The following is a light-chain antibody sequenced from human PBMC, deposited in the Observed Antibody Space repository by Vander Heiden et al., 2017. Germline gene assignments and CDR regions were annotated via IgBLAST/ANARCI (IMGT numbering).Light chain of an antibody. CDR2: GAS. Sequence: IVLKQSPVTRSVFPGERATLSCRASQSVSSTYLSWYQQKPGQAPRLLIYGASTRATGIPDRFSGSGSGTDFTLTISRLEPEDVAVYYCQQYGSSPRTFGQGTKVEIK. CDR3: QQYGSSPRT. J-gene: IGKJ1*01. V-gene: IGKV3-20*01. CDR1: QSVSSTY.